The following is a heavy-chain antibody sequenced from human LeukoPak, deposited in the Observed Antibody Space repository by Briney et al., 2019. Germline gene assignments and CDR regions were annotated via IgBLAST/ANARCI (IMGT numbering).Heavy chain of an antibody. J-gene: IGHJ4*02. CDR1: GYTFSSYG. Sequence: ASVKVSCKASGYTFSSYGISWVRQAPGQGLEWMGWISAYNGNTNYAQKLQGRVTMTTDTSTSTAHMELSSLRSEDTAVYYCARVRSSSWYRQYYFDYWGQGTLVTVSS. V-gene: IGHV1-18*01. D-gene: IGHD6-13*01. CDR2: ISAYNGNT. CDR3: ARVRSSSWYRQYYFDY.